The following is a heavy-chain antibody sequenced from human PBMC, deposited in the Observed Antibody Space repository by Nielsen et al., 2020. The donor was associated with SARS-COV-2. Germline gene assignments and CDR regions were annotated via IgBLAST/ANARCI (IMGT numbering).Heavy chain of an antibody. CDR3: AREDYSNSWYDY. Sequence: SDTLSLTCTVSGDSIRNYYWGWIRQPPGKGLEYIGRVHVSGSTNYNPSLKGRVTISLDTSEKKFALRLTSLTAADTAVYFCAREDYSNSWYDYWGQGALVTVSS. CDR2: VHVSGST. V-gene: IGHV4-59*01. J-gene: IGHJ4*02. CDR1: GDSIRNYY. D-gene: IGHD6-19*01.